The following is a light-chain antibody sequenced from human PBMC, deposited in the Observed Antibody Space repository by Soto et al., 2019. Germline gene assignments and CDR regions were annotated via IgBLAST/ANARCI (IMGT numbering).Light chain of an antibody. CDR3: KQYNNWPWA. Sequence: EIVMTQSPATLSVFLGGRETLSCRARQSVSSNLAWYQQKPGQAPRIIIYGAYTRATGIQARFSGSGSGTEFTLTIRSMQSEEFAVYYCKQYNNWPWALGKRNKVEIK. J-gene: IGKJ1*01. V-gene: IGKV3-15*01. CDR2: GAY. CDR1: QSVSSN.